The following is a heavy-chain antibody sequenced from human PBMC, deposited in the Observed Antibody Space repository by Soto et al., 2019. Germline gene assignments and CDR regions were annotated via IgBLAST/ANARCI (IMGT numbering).Heavy chain of an antibody. CDR1: GGPLTTYP. Sequence: SETLSLTCNVSGGPLTTYPWSWIRQPPGKGLEWIGYIYYIGSTYYNPSLKSRVTISVDRSKNQFSLKLSSVTAADTAVYYCARVPDRWGQGTLVTVSS. J-gene: IGHJ5*02. CDR3: ARVPDR. CDR2: IYYIGST. V-gene: IGHV4-59*12. D-gene: IGHD2-2*01.